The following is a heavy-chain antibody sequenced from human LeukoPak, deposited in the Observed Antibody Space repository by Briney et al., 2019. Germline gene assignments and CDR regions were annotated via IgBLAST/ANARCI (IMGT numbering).Heavy chain of an antibody. J-gene: IGHJ3*02. V-gene: IGHV1-2*02. Sequence: ASVKVSCKASGYTFTGYYMHWVRQAPGQGLEWMGWINPNSGGTNYAQKFQGRVTMTRDTSISTAYMELRSLRSDDTAVYYCARYPFLRYGDYVPHAFDIWGQGTMVTVSS. CDR2: INPNSGGT. D-gene: IGHD4-17*01. CDR1: GYTFTGYY. CDR3: ARYPFLRYGDYVPHAFDI.